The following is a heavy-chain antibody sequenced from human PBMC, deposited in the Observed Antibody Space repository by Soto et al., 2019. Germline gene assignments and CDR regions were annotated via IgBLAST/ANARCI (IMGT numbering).Heavy chain of an antibody. CDR3: ARGYDYDSGGYLFDY. Sequence: SETLSLTCSVSGGSVSSDIYYWTWIRQHPGKGPEWIGHIYYSGSTYYNPSLKSRVTISLDMSKNQFSLKLTSVSAADTAVYYCARGYDYDSGGYLFDYWGQGTLVTVS. D-gene: IGHD3-22*01. J-gene: IGHJ4*02. CDR2: IYYSGST. CDR1: GGSVSSDIYY. V-gene: IGHV4-31*03.